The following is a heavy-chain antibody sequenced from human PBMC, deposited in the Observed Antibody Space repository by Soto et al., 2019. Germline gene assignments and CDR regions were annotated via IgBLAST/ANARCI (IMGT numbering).Heavy chain of an antibody. V-gene: IGHV4-31*03. D-gene: IGHD2-15*01. Sequence: QVQLQESGPGLVKPSQTLSLTCTVSGGSISSGGYYWSWIRQHPGKGLEWIGYIYYSGSTYYNPSLQSRVTISVDTSKNQFALKLSSVTAADTAVYYCARDRVPYCSGGSCYLIESGMDVWGQGTTVTVSS. CDR1: GGSISSGGYY. J-gene: IGHJ6*02. CDR2: IYYSGST. CDR3: ARDRVPYCSGGSCYLIESGMDV.